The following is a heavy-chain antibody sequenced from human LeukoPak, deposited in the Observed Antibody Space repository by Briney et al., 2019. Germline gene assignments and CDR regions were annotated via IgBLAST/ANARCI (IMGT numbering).Heavy chain of an antibody. CDR1: GGSISSYY. J-gene: IGHJ6*02. V-gene: IGHV4-59*08. CDR2: IYYSGST. Sequence: NPSETLSLTCTVSGGSISSYYWSWIRQPPGKGLEWIGYIYYSGSTNYNPSLKSRVTISVDTSKNQFSLKLSSVTAADTAVYYCARMRVGFREYYGMDVWGQGTTVTVSS. CDR3: ARMRVGFREYYGMDV. D-gene: IGHD3-10*01.